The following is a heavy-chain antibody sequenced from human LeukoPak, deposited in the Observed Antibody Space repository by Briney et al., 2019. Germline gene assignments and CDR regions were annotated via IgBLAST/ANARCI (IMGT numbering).Heavy chain of an antibody. Sequence: GASVKVSCKASGDTFSNYAINWVRQAPGQGLEWMGRFIPILRIANYAQKFQGRVTITADKSTSTTYMELSSLRSEDTAMYYCARDYTGPYCGGDCYPNYGMDVWGQGTTVAVSS. D-gene: IGHD2-21*02. CDR3: ARDYTGPYCGGDCYPNYGMDV. J-gene: IGHJ6*02. CDR2: FIPILRIA. V-gene: IGHV1-69*04. CDR1: GDTFSNYA.